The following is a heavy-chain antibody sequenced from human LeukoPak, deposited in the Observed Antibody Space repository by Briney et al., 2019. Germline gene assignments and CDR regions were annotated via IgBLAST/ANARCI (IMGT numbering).Heavy chain of an antibody. CDR3: ARGRPEGSGWYRPYYYVDV. CDR2: INHSGST. Sequence: SETLSLTCAVYGGSFSGYYWSWIRQPPGKGLEWVGEINHSGSTNYNPSLKSRVTISVDTSKNQFSLKLSSVTAADTAVYYCARGRPEGSGWYRPYYYVDVWGKGTTVTVSS. D-gene: IGHD6-19*01. V-gene: IGHV4-34*01. CDR1: GGSFSGYY. J-gene: IGHJ6*03.